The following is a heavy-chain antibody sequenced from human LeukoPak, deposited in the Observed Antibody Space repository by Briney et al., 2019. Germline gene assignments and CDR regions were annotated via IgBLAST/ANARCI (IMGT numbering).Heavy chain of an antibody. Sequence: ASVKVSCKASGCSFTGYYIHWLRQAPGQGLEWMGWINPHSGGTSYAQNFQGRVTMTRDTSISAAYMDLSRLRSDGQGFYYCGRDSNYCGSGSYYNSDYWGQGTLVTVSS. CDR3: GRDSNYCGSGSYYNSDY. J-gene: IGHJ4*02. CDR1: GCSFTGYY. D-gene: IGHD3-10*01. V-gene: IGHV1-2*02. CDR2: INPHSGGT.